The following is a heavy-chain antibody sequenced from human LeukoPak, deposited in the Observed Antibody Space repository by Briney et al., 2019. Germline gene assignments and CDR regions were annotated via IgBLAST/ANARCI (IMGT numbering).Heavy chain of an antibody. CDR2: IYHSGST. D-gene: IGHD1-26*01. J-gene: IGHJ3*02. Sequence: PSETLSLTCAVSGYFISSGYYWGWIRQPPGKGLEWIGSIYHSGSTYYNPSLKSRVTIAVDTTKNQFSLKLSSVSAADTAVYYCARPYSGSYGAFDIWGQGTMVTVSS. CDR3: ARPYSGSYGAFDI. CDR1: GYFISSGYY. V-gene: IGHV4-38-2*01.